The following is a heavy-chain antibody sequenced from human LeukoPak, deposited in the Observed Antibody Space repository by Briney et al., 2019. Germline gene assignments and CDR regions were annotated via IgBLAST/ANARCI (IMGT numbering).Heavy chain of an antibody. D-gene: IGHD1-26*01. Sequence: GGSLKLSCAASGFTFSSYAMHWVRQAPGKGLEWVAVISYDGSNKYYADSVKGRFTISRDNSKNTLYLQMNSLRAEDTAVYYCARESGSPKAYYYYGMDVWGQGTTVTVSS. CDR2: ISYDGSNK. V-gene: IGHV3-30-3*01. CDR1: GFTFSSYA. CDR3: ARESGSPKAYYYYGMDV. J-gene: IGHJ6*02.